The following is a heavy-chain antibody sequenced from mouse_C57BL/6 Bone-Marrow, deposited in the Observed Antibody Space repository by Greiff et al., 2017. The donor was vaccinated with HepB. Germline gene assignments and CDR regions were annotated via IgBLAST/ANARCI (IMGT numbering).Heavy chain of an antibody. CDR2: INPSNGGT. CDR1: GYTFTSYW. J-gene: IGHJ2*01. Sequence: VQLQQPGTELVKPGASVKLSCKASGYTFTSYWMHWVKQRPGQGLEWIGNINPSNGGTNYNEKFKSKATLTVDKSSRTAYMQLSSLTSEDSAVYYCARKGFMVTTVYYFDYWGQGTTLTVSS. V-gene: IGHV1-53*01. D-gene: IGHD2-2*01. CDR3: ARKGFMVTTVYYFDY.